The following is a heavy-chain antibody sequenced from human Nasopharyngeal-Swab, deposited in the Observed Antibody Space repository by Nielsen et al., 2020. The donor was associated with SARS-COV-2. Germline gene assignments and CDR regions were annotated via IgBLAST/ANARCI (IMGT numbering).Heavy chain of an antibody. J-gene: IGHJ3*02. CDR1: GFTFSSYS. Sequence: GGSLRLSCAASGFTFSSYSMNWVRQAPGKELEWVSSISSSSSYIYYADSVKGRFTISRDNAKNSLYLQMNSLRAEDTAVYYCARDPTSTNIVVVPATNKGAFDIWGQGTMVTVSS. CDR2: ISSSSSYI. V-gene: IGHV3-21*01. CDR3: ARDPTSTNIVVVPATNKGAFDI. D-gene: IGHD2-2*01.